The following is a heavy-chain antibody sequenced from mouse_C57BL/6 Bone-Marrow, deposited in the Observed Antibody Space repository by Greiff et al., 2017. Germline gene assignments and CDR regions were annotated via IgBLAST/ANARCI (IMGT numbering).Heavy chain of an antibody. Sequence: VQLQQSGAELVRPGASVTLSCTASGFNIKDDYMPWVKPRPEQGLEWIGWIDPENGDTEYASKFQGKATITADTSSNTAYLQLSSLTSEDTAVYYCTTFITTVVADYWGQGTTLTVSS. D-gene: IGHD1-1*01. CDR1: GFNIKDDY. V-gene: IGHV14-4*01. CDR2: IDPENGDT. J-gene: IGHJ2*01. CDR3: TTFITTVVADY.